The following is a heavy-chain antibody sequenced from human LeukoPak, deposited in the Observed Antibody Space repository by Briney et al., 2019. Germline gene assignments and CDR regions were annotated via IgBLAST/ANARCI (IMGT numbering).Heavy chain of an antibody. Sequence: ASVKVSCKASGYTFTGYYMHWVRQAPRQGLEWMGWINPNSGGTNYGQKFQGRVTMTRDTSISTAYMELSRLRSDDTAVYYCAREGITGTTSFDYWGQGTLVTVSS. CDR2: INPNSGGT. CDR3: AREGITGTTSFDY. V-gene: IGHV1-2*02. J-gene: IGHJ4*02. CDR1: GYTFTGYY. D-gene: IGHD1-20*01.